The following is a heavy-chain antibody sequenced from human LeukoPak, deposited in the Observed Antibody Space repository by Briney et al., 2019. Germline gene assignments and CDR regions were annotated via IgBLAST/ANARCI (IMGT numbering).Heavy chain of an antibody. Sequence: GGSLRLSCAASGFTFSSYGMHWVRQAPGKGLEWVAVIWYDGSNKYYADSVKGRSTISRDNSKNTLYLQMNSLRAEDTAVYYCASQGPVRYFDWYFDYWGQGTLVTVSS. CDR2: IWYDGSNK. D-gene: IGHD3-9*01. CDR1: GFTFSSYG. CDR3: ASQGPVRYFDWYFDY. J-gene: IGHJ4*02. V-gene: IGHV3-33*01.